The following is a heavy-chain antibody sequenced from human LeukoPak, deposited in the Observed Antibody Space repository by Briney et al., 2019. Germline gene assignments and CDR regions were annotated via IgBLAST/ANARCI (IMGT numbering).Heavy chain of an antibody. CDR2: INHSGST. D-gene: IGHD6-13*01. V-gene: IGHV4-34*01. J-gene: IGHJ5*02. CDR3: ARGRYSSSWWRNNWFDP. Sequence: SETLSLTRAVYGGSLSGYYWSWIRQPPGKGLEWIGEINHSGSTNYNPSLKSRVTISVDTSKNQFSLKLSSVTAADTAVYYCARGRYSSSWWRNNWFDPWGQGTLVTVSS. CDR1: GGSLSGYY.